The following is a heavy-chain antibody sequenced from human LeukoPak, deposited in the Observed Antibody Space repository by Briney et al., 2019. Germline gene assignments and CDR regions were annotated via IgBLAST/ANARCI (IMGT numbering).Heavy chain of an antibody. D-gene: IGHD6-13*01. CDR3: ARDLTAVGNYDH. CDR2: ISAYNGNT. V-gene: IGHV1-18*01. Sequence: ASVKVSCKASGYTFTSWVRQAPGQGLEWMGWISAYNGNTNYAQKLQGRVTMTTDTSTSTAYMELKSLRSDDTAVYYCARDLTAVGNYDHWGQGSLVTVSS. J-gene: IGHJ4*02. CDR1: GYTFTS.